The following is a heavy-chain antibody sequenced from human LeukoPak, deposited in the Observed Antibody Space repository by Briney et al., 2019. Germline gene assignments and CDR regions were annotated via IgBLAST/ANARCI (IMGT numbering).Heavy chain of an antibody. Sequence: KPSETLSLTCTVSGDSVSSGSYYWSWIRQPPGKGLEWIGYIYYNAITNYNPSLKSRVIMSLDTDKNHFSLKLSSVTAADTAVYYCARVGKYYWLASYWGQGTLVTVSS. V-gene: IGHV4-61*01. CDR3: ARVGKYYWLASY. CDR2: IYYNAIT. J-gene: IGHJ4*02. D-gene: IGHD3-9*01. CDR1: GDSVSSGSYY.